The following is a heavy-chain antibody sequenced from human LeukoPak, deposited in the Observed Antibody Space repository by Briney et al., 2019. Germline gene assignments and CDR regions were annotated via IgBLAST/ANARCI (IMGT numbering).Heavy chain of an antibody. CDR3: ARLPGATVVTAGWYFDL. J-gene: IGHJ2*01. Sequence: GESLKISCKGSGYSFTSYWIGWVRQMPGKGLEWMGIIYPGDSDAKYSPSFQGQVTISADRSISTAYLQWSSLKASDAAMYYCARLPGATVVTAGWYFDLWGRGTLVTVSS. V-gene: IGHV5-51*01. CDR1: GYSFTSYW. CDR2: IYPGDSDA. D-gene: IGHD4-23*01.